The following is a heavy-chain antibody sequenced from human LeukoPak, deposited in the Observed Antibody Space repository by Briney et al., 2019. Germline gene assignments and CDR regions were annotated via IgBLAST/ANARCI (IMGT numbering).Heavy chain of an antibody. CDR1: GFTFSSYS. CDR3: ARAPEVVTAILDY. Sequence: GGSLRLSCAASGFTFSSYSMNWVRQAPGKGLEWVAVISYDGSNKYYADSVKGRFTISRDNSKNTLYLQMNSLRAEDTAVYYCARAPEVVTAILDYWGQGTLVTVSS. J-gene: IGHJ4*02. D-gene: IGHD2-21*02. CDR2: ISYDGSNK. V-gene: IGHV3-30*03.